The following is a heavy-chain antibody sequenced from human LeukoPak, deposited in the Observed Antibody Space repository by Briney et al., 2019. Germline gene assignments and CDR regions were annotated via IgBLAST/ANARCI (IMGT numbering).Heavy chain of an antibody. J-gene: IGHJ1*01. V-gene: IGHV4-34*01. CDR1: GGSFSGYY. Sequence: SETLSLTCAVYGGSFSGYYWSWIRQPPGKGLEWIGEINHSGSTNYNPSLKSRVTISVDTSKNQFSLKLSSVTAADTAVYYCAREYVWGSYLARAGYFQHWGQGTLVTVSS. CDR2: INHSGST. CDR3: AREYVWGSYLARAGYFQH. D-gene: IGHD3-16*02.